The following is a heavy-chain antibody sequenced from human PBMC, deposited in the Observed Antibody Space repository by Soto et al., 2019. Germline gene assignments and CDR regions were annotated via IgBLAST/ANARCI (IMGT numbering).Heavy chain of an antibody. CDR2: IYYVGST. Sequence: QVQLQESGPGLVKPSQTLSLTCTVSGGSISSGGYYWSWIRQHPGKGLEWIGYIYYVGSTYYNPSLKSRGTISVDTSKNQFSLKLSSVTAADTAVYYCARSPAYCCGDGWSSVAAFDIWGQGTMVTVSS. CDR3: ARSPAYCCGDGWSSVAAFDI. CDR1: GGSISSGGYY. J-gene: IGHJ3*02. V-gene: IGHV4-31*03. D-gene: IGHD2-21*02.